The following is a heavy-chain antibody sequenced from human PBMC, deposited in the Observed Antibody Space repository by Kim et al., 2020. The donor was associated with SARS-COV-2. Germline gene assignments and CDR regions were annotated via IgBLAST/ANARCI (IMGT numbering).Heavy chain of an antibody. V-gene: IGHV3-23*01. Sequence: DSVKGRFTISRDTSKNTLYLQMNSLRAEDTAVYYCAKAEGATKKVYYFDYWGQGTLVTVSS. D-gene: IGHD1-26*01. J-gene: IGHJ4*02. CDR3: AKAEGATKKVYYFDY.